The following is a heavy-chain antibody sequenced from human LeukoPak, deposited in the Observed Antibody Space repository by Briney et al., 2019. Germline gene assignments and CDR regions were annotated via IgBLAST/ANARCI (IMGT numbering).Heavy chain of an antibody. Sequence: ASVKVFCKASGYTFTSYDINWVRQAPGQGLEWMGWMNPNSGNTGYAQKFQGRVTMTRNTSISTAYMELSSLRSEDTAVYYCARAGYDILTGALYGMDVWGKGTTVTVSS. V-gene: IGHV1-8*01. CDR1: GYTFTSYD. CDR3: ARAGYDILTGALYGMDV. CDR2: MNPNSGNT. D-gene: IGHD3-9*01. J-gene: IGHJ6*04.